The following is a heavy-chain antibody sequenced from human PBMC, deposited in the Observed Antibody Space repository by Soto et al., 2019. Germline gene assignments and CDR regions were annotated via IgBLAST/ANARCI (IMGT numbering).Heavy chain of an antibody. Sequence: EVQLVEWGGDLVKPGRSLRLSCTGSGFNFGDYALTWLSQAPGKGLEWVGFIRSKRYGGTPEYGASVKGRFSISRDDSGNTAYMQMRRLKVEDKAVYYCTGPARHGYGPPFEYVGQGTLVTVYS. CDR3: TGPARHGYGPPFEY. D-gene: IGHD5-12*01. CDR2: IRSKRYGGTP. J-gene: IGHJ4*02. V-gene: IGHV3-49*05. CDR1: GFNFGDYA.